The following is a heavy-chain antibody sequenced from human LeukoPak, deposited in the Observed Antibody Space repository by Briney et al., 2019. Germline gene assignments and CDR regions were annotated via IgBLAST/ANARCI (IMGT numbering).Heavy chain of an antibody. CDR3: ARGDILPY. J-gene: IGHJ4*02. Sequence: GGSLRLSCAASGFTFSSYARQWVRQAPGKGLEWVAVISYDGSNKYYADSVKGRFTISRDNSKNTLYLQMNSLRAEDTAVYYCARGDILPYWGQGTLVTVSS. CDR1: GFTFSSYA. D-gene: IGHD3-3*02. V-gene: IGHV3-30*04. CDR2: ISYDGSNK.